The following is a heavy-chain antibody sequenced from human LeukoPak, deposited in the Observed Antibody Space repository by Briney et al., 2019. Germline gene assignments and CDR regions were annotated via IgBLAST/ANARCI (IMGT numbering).Heavy chain of an antibody. D-gene: IGHD3-22*01. J-gene: IGHJ5*02. CDR2: IYYSGST. CDR1: GGSISSYY. V-gene: IGHV4-59*01. CDR3: ARHRYYYDSSGYYYQP. Sequence: SETLSLTCTVSGGSISSYYWSWIRQPPGEGLEWSGYIYYSGSTNYNPSLKSRVTISVDTSKNQFSLRLSSVTAADTAVYYCARHRYYYDSSGYYYQPWGQGTLVTVSS.